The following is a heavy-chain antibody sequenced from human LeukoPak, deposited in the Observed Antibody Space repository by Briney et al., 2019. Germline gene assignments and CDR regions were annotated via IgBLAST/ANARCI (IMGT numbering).Heavy chain of an antibody. V-gene: IGHV3-15*01. CDR1: GFTFSNAW. J-gene: IGHJ5*02. D-gene: IGHD3-22*01. Sequence: GGSLRLSCAASGFTFSNAWMAWVRQVPGKGLEWLGRIKRKREGETADYAAPVRGRFLISRDDRKDTLYVEINSLKTEDTGIYYCTIVLRPYRGSGYRNWFDPWGRGTLVTLST. CDR2: IKRKREGETA. CDR3: TIVLRPYRGSGYRNWFDP.